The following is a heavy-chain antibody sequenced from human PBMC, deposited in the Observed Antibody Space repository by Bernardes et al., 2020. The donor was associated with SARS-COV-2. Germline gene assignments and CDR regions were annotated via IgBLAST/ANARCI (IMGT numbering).Heavy chain of an antibody. D-gene: IGHD4-17*01. Sequence: ASVKVSCKASGYTFTNYDIYWVRQATGQGLEWVGWMNPHSRNTGYAQRLQGRVTMTGDTSINTVYMELNSLGSDDTALYYCVRGRGVTTNGMDVWGQGTTVTVSS. J-gene: IGHJ6*02. V-gene: IGHV1-8*01. CDR3: VRGRGVTTNGMDV. CDR2: MNPHSRNT. CDR1: GYTFTNYD.